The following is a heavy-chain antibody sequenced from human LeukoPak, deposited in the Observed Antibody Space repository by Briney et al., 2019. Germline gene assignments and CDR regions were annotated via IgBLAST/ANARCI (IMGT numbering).Heavy chain of an antibody. CDR1: GGSISSYY. CDR2: IYNSGST. Sequence: SETLSLTCTVSGGSISSYYWSWIRQPPGKGLEWIGYIYNSGSTYYNPSLKSRVTISVDTSKNQFSLRLSSVTAADAAVYYCVRDRELNYWGQGTLVTVSS. D-gene: IGHD1-26*01. J-gene: IGHJ4*02. CDR3: VRDRELNY. V-gene: IGHV4-59*01.